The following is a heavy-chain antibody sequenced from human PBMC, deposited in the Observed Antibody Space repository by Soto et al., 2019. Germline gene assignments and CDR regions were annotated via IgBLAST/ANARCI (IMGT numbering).Heavy chain of an antibody. CDR1: GXTVSSYS. Sequence: GSLRLSCAASGXTVSSYSMSWVRQAPGKGLEWVSAISGSGGSTYCADSVKGRFTISRDNSKKTLYLQMNRLRAEDTDVYYCAKEAAGLNNWFDPWGQGTLGTVSS. CDR3: AKEAAGLNNWFDP. D-gene: IGHD6-13*01. V-gene: IGHV3-23*01. CDR2: ISGSGGST. J-gene: IGHJ5*02.